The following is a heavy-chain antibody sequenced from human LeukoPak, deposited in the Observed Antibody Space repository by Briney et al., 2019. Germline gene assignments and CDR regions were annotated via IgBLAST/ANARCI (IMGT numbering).Heavy chain of an antibody. CDR1: GGSISSGGYY. V-gene: IGHV4-31*03. Sequence: KASETLSLTCTVSGGSISSGGYYWSWIRQHPGKGLEWIGYIYYSGSTYYNPSLKSRVTISVDTSKNQFSLKLSSVTAADTAVYYCARDRSSSQHPNWFDPWGQGTLVTVSS. J-gene: IGHJ5*02. CDR3: ARDRSSSQHPNWFDP. CDR2: IYYSGST. D-gene: IGHD6-6*01.